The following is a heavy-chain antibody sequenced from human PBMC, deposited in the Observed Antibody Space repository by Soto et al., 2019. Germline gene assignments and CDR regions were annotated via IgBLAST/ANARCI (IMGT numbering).Heavy chain of an antibody. V-gene: IGHV3-33*01. D-gene: IGHD5-18*01. CDR2: IWYDGSNK. Sequence: GGSLRLSCAASGFTFSSYGMHWVRQAPGKGLEWVAVIWYDGSNKYYADSVKGRFTISRDNSKNTLYLQMNSLRAEDTALYYCARESDVDTAMVPFDYWGQGTLVTVSS. CDR1: GFTFSSYG. CDR3: ARESDVDTAMVPFDY. J-gene: IGHJ4*02.